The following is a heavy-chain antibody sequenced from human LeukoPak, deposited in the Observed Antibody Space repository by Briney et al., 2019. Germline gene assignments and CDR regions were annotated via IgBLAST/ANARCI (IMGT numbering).Heavy chain of an antibody. CDR1: GFTFSSYA. Sequence: GSLRLSCAASGFTFSSYAMHWVRQAPGKGLEWVTVISYDGTNKYYADSVKGRFAISRDNSKNTLYLQMNSLRVEDTAVYYCGGDRLAETENNGFDPGGKGPRAPVS. CDR3: GGDRLAETENNGFDP. D-gene: IGHD3-3*02. J-gene: IGHJ5*02. CDR2: ISYDGTNK. V-gene: IGHV3-30*09.